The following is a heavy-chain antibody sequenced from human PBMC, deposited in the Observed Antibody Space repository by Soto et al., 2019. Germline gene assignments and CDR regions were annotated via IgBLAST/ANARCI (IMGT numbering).Heavy chain of an antibody. Sequence: ASVKVSCKASGYTFTSNSIGWVRQAPGQGLEWMGGIVPVFGKANYAQKFQGRVTITADESTSTGYMELRSLTSEDTAVYYCARDGTLYDSSAYYYVYWGQGTLVTVSS. CDR1: GYTFTSNS. V-gene: IGHV1-69*13. CDR2: IVPVFGKA. J-gene: IGHJ4*02. D-gene: IGHD3-22*01. CDR3: ARDGTLYDSSAYYYVY.